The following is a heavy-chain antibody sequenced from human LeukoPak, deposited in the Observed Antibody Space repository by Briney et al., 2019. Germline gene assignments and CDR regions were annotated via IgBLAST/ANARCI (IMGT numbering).Heavy chain of an antibody. Sequence: SETLSLTCTVSGDSVSRNYWTWIRQPPGKGLEWIGYVFYSGSTNYNPSLKSRVTISVDTSDNEVSLQLSSVTAADTAVYYCARVEDLADAGSYDYWGQGTLVTVSS. CDR1: GDSVSRNY. J-gene: IGHJ4*02. D-gene: IGHD6-13*01. CDR2: VFYSGST. CDR3: ARVEDLADAGSYDY. V-gene: IGHV4-59*08.